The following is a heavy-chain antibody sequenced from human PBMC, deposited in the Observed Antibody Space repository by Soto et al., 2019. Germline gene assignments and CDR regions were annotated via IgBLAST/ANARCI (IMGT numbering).Heavy chain of an antibody. V-gene: IGHV3-72*01. CDR2: IRNKANSYNT. D-gene: IGHD1-26*01. CDR3: ARYSGGYSRGLDY. Sequence: EVQLVESGGGLVQPGGSLRLSCAASGFTFSDHYMEWVRQAPGKGLEWVGRIRNKANSYNTEYASSVKGRFTISRDDSRNLLYLQMTSLKTEDKAVFYCARYSGGYSRGLDYWGQGTPVIVSS. J-gene: IGHJ4*02. CDR1: GFTFSDHY.